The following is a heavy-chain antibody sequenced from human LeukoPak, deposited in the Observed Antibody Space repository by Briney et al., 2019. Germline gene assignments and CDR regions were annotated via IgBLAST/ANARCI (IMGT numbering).Heavy chain of an antibody. D-gene: IGHD3-16*01. CDR3: ARDYVWGSSSDY. J-gene: IGHJ4*02. V-gene: IGHV3-11*04. Sequence: GGSLRLSCAASGVIFRDYYMSWIRQAPGKGLDWVSYISHSSNTIHYADSVRGRFTISRDNAKSSLYLQMNSLRVEDTAVYFCARDYVWGSSSDYWGQGTLVTVSS. CDR1: GVIFRDYY. CDR2: ISHSSNTI.